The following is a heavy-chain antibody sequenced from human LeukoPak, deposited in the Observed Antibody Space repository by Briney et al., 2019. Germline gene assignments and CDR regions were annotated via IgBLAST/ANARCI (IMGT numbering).Heavy chain of an antibody. CDR2: ISSSSSYI. D-gene: IGHD1-26*01. V-gene: IGHV3-21*01. CDR3: ARDARKGSGSYYDY. CDR1: GFTFSLYN. J-gene: IGHJ4*02. Sequence: GGSLRLSCAASGFTFSLYNMNWVRQAPGKGLEWVSSISSSSSYIYYADSVKGRFTISRDNAKNSLYLQMNSLRAEDTAVYYCARDARKGSGSYYDYWGQGTLVTVSS.